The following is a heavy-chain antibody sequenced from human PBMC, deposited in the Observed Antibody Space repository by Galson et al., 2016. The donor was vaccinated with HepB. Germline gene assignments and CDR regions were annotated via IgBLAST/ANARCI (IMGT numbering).Heavy chain of an antibody. D-gene: IGHD1-26*01. J-gene: IGHJ6*02. V-gene: IGHV3-11*01. CDR3: TTDRRVEPTGYYYGMDV. CDR2: ISTSGSTV. CDR1: GFTFSDFY. Sequence: SLRLSCAVSGFTFSDFYMSWIRQAPGKGLEWVSYISTSGSTVYYADSAKGRFIISRDNAKNSLFLQMNSLKIEDTAVYYCTTDRRVEPTGYYYGMDVWGHGTTVTVSS.